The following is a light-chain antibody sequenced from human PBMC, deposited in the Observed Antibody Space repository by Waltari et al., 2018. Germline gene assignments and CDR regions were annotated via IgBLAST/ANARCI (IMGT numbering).Light chain of an antibody. CDR3: QQYHKWPPGG. J-gene: IGKJ4*01. CDR2: AAS. CDR1: QRVNTT. V-gene: IGKV3-15*01. Sequence: VVTQSPATLSVSPGKTVTLSCRASQRVNTTLAWYQQKPGQAPRLLSFAASTRAPGIPSRFGGSGSGTEFTLTITSLQFEDVGVYFCQQYHKWPPGGFGGGTKVEIE.